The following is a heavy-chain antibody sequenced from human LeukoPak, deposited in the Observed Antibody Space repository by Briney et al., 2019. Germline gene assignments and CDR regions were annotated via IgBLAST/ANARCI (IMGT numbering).Heavy chain of an antibody. CDR2: INPSGGST. V-gene: IGHV1-46*01. J-gene: IGHJ6*03. CDR3: ARGPSITMVRGGQWYYYMDV. D-gene: IGHD3-10*01. CDR1: GYTFTGYY. Sequence: GASVTVSCKASGYTFTGYYMHWVRQAPGQGLEWMGLINPSGGSTNYAQKFQGRVTITRDTSTSTVYMELSSLRSEDTAVYYCARGPSITMVRGGQWYYYMDVWGKGTTVTISS.